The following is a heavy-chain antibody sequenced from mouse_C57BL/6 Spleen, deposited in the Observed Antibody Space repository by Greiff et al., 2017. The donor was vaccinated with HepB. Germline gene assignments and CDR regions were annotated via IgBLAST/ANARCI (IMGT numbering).Heavy chain of an antibody. J-gene: IGHJ2*01. CDR1: GYTFTDYN. CDR3: ARDGSGYDGYLDY. Sequence: EVQLQESGPELVKPGASVKIPCKASGYTFTDYNMDWVKQSHGKSLEWIGAINPNNGGTIYNQKFKGQATLTVDKSSSTAYMELSSLTSEDTAVYYCARDGSGYDGYLDYWGQGTTLTVSS. CDR2: INPNNGGT. D-gene: IGHD2-2*01. V-gene: IGHV1-18*01.